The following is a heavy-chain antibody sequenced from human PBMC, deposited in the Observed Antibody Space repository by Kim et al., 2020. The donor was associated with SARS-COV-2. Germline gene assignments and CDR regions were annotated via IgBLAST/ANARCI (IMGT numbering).Heavy chain of an antibody. Sequence: SETLSLTCTVSGGSISSGSYYWSWIRQPPGKGLEWIGYIYYSGSTNYNPSLKSRVTISVDTSKNQFSLKLSSVTAADTAVYYCSRGYDILTGYKRRHYYGMDVWGQGTTVTVSS. CDR2: IYYSGST. CDR3: SRGYDILTGYKRRHYYGMDV. D-gene: IGHD3-9*01. CDR1: GGSISSGSYY. V-gene: IGHV4-61*01. J-gene: IGHJ6*02.